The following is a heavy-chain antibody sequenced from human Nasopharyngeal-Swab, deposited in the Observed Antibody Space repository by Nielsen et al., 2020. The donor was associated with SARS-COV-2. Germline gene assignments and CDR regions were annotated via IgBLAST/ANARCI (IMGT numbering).Heavy chain of an antibody. D-gene: IGHD6-19*01. J-gene: IGHJ4*02. V-gene: IGHV3-7*01. CDR2: IKQDGSEK. CDR3: ARGIGWFPD. CDR1: GITFRSHW. Sequence: GESLKISCAASGITFRSHWMTWVRQAPGKGLEWVANIKQDGSEKEYVDSVKGRFTISRDNAQNSVYLQMNSVRVDDTAVYYCARGIGWFPDWGQGTLVTVLS.